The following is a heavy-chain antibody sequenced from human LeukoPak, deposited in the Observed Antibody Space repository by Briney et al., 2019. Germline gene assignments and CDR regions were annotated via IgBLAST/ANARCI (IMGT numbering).Heavy chain of an antibody. J-gene: IGHJ3*02. Sequence: SETLSLTCTVSGGSISSYYGSWIRQPPGKGLEWIGYIYYSGSTNYNPSLKSRVTISVDTSKIQFSLKLNSVTAADTAVYYCARMVIRAYCSGGGCYEHAFDIWGQGTVVTVSS. D-gene: IGHD2-15*01. V-gene: IGHV4-59*08. CDR1: GGSISSYY. CDR3: ARMVIRAYCSGGGCYEHAFDI. CDR2: IYYSGST.